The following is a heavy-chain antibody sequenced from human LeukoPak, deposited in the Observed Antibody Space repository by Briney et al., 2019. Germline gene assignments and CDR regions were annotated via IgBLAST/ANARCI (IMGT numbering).Heavy chain of an antibody. D-gene: IGHD3-22*01. CDR3: AKTRRNYYDSSGPLTYYFDY. Sequence: GGSLRLSCAASGFTFSSYAMSWVRQAPGKGLEWVSAISGSGGSTYYADSVKGRFTISRDNSKNTLYLQMNSLRAEDTAVYYCAKTRRNYYDSSGPLTYYFDYWGQGTLVTVSS. CDR1: GFTFSSYA. J-gene: IGHJ4*02. V-gene: IGHV3-23*01. CDR2: ISGSGGST.